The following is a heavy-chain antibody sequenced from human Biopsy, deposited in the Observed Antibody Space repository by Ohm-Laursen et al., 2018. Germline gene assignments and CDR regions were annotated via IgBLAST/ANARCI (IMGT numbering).Heavy chain of an antibody. CDR2: ITSRTSST. Sequence: SLRLSCAASGFTFNVYSIVWVRQAPGKGLEWVSSITSRTSSTYYADSVKGRVTISRDNANNSVSLQMNNLRVDDTAVYYCARDTRWSPYSMDVWGQGTTVTVSS. D-gene: IGHD4-23*01. CDR1: GFTFNVYS. CDR3: ARDTRWSPYSMDV. J-gene: IGHJ6*02. V-gene: IGHV3-21*01.